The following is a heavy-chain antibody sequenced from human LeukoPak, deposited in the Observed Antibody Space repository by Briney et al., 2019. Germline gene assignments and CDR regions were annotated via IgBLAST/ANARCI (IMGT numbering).Heavy chain of an antibody. D-gene: IGHD3-10*01. CDR3: ARGPSITMVRGAHRLDC. J-gene: IGHJ4*02. Sequence: PSETLSLTCAVYGGSFSGYYWSWIRQPPGKGLEWIGEINHSGSTNYNPSLKSRVTISVDTSKNQFSLKLSSVTAADTAVYYCARGPSITMVRGAHRLDCWGQGTLVTVSS. CDR1: GGSFSGYY. V-gene: IGHV4-34*01. CDR2: INHSGST.